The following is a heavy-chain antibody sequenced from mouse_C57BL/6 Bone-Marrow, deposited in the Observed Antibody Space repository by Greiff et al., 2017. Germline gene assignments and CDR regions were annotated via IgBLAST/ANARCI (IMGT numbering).Heavy chain of an antibody. D-gene: IGHD2-3*01. CDR1: GFNIKDDY. J-gene: IGHJ2*01. Sequence: EVKLQESGAELVRPGASVKLSCTASGFNIKDDYIHWVKQRPEQGLEWIGWIDPEIGDTEYASKFQGKATITSDTSSNTAYLQLNSLTSEDTAVYYCSSFDGNYFDFWGQGTPLTVAS. CDR2: IDPEIGDT. CDR3: SSFDGNYFDF. V-gene: IGHV14-4*01.